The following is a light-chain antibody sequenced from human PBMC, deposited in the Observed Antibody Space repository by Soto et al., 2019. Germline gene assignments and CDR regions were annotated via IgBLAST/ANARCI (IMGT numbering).Light chain of an antibody. Sequence: EIVLTQSPATLSLSPGERATLSCRASQSLSRSLAWYQQKPGQAPRLLIYDASNRATGVPARFSGSRSGPEFTLTINSLQSEDFAIYYCQPYNNWPLTFGGGTKVESK. CDR3: QPYNNWPLT. V-gene: IGKV3-11*01. J-gene: IGKJ4*01. CDR1: QSLSRS. CDR2: DAS.